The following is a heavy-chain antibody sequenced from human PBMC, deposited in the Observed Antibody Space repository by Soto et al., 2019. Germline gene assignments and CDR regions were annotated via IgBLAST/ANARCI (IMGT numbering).Heavy chain of an antibody. CDR2: ICDSGST. D-gene: IGHD1-1*01. J-gene: IGHJ3*02. Sequence: ETLSLTCTVSRGSISSSSYYWGWIRQPPGKGLEWMGSICDSGSTYYTPSLKSRVTISVDTSKNQFPLKLSSVTAADTAVYYCARHKLEGQFDAFDIWGQGTMVTVSS. CDR3: ARHKLEGQFDAFDI. CDR1: RGSISSSSYY. V-gene: IGHV4-39*01.